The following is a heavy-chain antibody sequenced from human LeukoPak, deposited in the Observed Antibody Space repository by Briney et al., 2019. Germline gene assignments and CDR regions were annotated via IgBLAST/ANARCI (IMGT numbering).Heavy chain of an antibody. CDR3: ARGGFTMVRGFILWFDP. J-gene: IGHJ5*02. CDR2: MNPNSGNT. CDR1: GYTFTSYD. V-gene: IGHV1-8*01. Sequence: ASVKVSCKASGYTFTSYDINWVRQATGQGLEWMGWMNPNSGNTGYAQKFQGRVTMTRNTSISTAYMELSSVRSEDTGVYYCARGGFTMVRGFILWFDPGAREPWSPSPQ. D-gene: IGHD3-10*01.